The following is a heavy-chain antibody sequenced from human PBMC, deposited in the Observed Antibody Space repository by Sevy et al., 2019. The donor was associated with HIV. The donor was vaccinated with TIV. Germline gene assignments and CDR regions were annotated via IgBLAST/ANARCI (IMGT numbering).Heavy chain of an antibody. CDR3: AIFEAVAVFDY. D-gene: IGHD6-19*01. CDR2: ISSSSSYI. V-gene: IGHV3-21*01. J-gene: IGHJ4*02. Sequence: GGSLRLSCAASGFTFNSYSMNWVRQAPGKGLEWVSSISSSSSYIYYADSVKGRFTISRDNAKNSLYLQMNSLRAEDTAVYYCAIFEAVAVFDYWGQGTLVTVSS. CDR1: GFTFNSYS.